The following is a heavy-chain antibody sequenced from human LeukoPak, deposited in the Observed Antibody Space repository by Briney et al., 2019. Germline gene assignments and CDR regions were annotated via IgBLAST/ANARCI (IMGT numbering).Heavy chain of an antibody. V-gene: IGHV3-11*01. D-gene: IGHD7-27*01. CDR3: ARDWAP. Sequence: SGVSLTLYCAASTFTFNSYDMSWHRQAPGKGREWVSYISSSGRTIDYKDSVKGRLTISRDNTKNSMYLQRNSLRAEDTSVYECARDWAPWGQGTLVTVSS. CDR2: ISSSGRTI. CDR1: TFTFNSYD. J-gene: IGHJ5*02.